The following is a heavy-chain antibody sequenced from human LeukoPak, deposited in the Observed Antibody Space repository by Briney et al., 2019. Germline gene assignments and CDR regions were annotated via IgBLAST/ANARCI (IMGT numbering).Heavy chain of an antibody. D-gene: IGHD4-17*01. Sequence: GGSLRLSCAASGFTFSSYAMSWVRQAPGKGLEWASAISGSGGSTYYADSVKGRFTISRDNSKNTLYLQMNSLRAEDTAVYYCAKPYGDYEGFWFDPWGQGTLVTVSS. V-gene: IGHV3-23*01. CDR2: ISGSGGST. CDR1: GFTFSSYA. CDR3: AKPYGDYEGFWFDP. J-gene: IGHJ5*02.